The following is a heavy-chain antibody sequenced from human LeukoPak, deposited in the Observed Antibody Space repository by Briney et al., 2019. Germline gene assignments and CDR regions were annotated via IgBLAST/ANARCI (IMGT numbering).Heavy chain of an antibody. CDR3: ARRGFSGYDSWYFDL. D-gene: IGHD5-12*01. J-gene: IGHJ2*01. V-gene: IGHV3-30*03. CDR2: ISYDGSNK. Sequence: GRSLRLSCAASGFTFSSYGMHWVRQAPGKGLEWVAVISYDGSNKYYADSVKGRFTISRDNSKNTLYLQMNSLRAEDTAVYYCARRGFSGYDSWYFDLWGRGTLVTVSS. CDR1: GFTFSSYG.